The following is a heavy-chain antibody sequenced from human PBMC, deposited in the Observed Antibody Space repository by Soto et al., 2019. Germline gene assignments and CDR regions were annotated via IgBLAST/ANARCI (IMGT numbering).Heavy chain of an antibody. V-gene: IGHV6-1*01. J-gene: IGHJ6*02. CDR3: ARDPVTMVRGRADYGMDV. CDR2: TYYRSKWYN. CDR1: GDRVSSNSAA. D-gene: IGHD3-10*01. Sequence: SQTLSLTSAISGDRVSSNSAASNWIRHSPSRGLEWLGRTYYRSKWYNDYAVSVKSRITINPDTSENQFSLQLNSVTPEDTAVYYCARDPVTMVRGRADYGMDVWGQGTTVTVSS.